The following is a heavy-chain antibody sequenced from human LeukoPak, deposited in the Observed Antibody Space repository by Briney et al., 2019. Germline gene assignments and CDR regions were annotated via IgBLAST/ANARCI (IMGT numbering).Heavy chain of an antibody. J-gene: IGHJ3*02. CDR2: VYTSGSS. V-gene: IGHV4-4*07. CDR1: GDSISSSH. D-gene: IGHD6-13*01. Sequence: SETLSLTCTVSGDSISSSHWSWIRQPAGKGLEWIGRVYTSGSSDYNPSLESPVTMSVDTSKNQFSLKLSSVTVADTAVYYCARDLAAAGNGRAFDIWGQGTKVTVSS. CDR3: ARDLAAAGNGRAFDI.